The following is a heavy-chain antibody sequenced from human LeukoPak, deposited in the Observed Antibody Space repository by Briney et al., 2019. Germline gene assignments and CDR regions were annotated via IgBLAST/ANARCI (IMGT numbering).Heavy chain of an antibody. J-gene: IGHJ4*02. V-gene: IGHV4-61*05. Sequence: PSETLSLTCTVSGGSISSSTWWGWVRQPPGKGLEWIRYIYYSGSTNYNPSLKSRVTISVDTSKNQFSLKLSSVTAADTAVYYCARGSLKKVVGATTLYDYWGQGTLVTVSS. CDR2: IYYSGST. CDR3: ARGSLKKVVGATTLYDY. CDR1: GGSISSSTW. D-gene: IGHD1-26*01.